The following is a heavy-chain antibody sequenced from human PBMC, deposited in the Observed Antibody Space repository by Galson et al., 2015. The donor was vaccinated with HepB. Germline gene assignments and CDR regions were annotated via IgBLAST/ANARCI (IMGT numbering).Heavy chain of an antibody. J-gene: IGHJ4*02. CDR2: ISGTGGRT. D-gene: IGHD3/OR15-3a*01. CDR3: AKETHDFETSPTYSFDY. V-gene: IGHV3-23*01. Sequence: SLRLSCAASGFTFSTYDMNWVRQAPGKGLEWVSGISGTGGRTYYADSVKGRFSISRDNSKNTLYLQMSGLRAEDTVVYYCAKETHDFETSPTYSFDYWGQGTLVTVSS. CDR1: GFTFSTYD.